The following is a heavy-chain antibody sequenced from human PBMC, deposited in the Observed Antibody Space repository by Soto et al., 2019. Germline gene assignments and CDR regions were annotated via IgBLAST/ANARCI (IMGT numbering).Heavy chain of an antibody. D-gene: IGHD2-21*02. J-gene: IGHJ4*02. CDR2: ISNSGGST. V-gene: IGHV3-23*01. CDR3: ANHRGFLVTQYFFDY. CDR1: GFTFSSYA. Sequence: EVQLLESGGGLVQPGGSLRLSCAASGFTFSSYAMSWVRQAPGKGLEWVSSISNSGGSTYYADSVQGRFTISRDNSKNTLSLQMNSLRAEDTAIYYCANHRGFLVTQYFFDYWGQGTLVTVSS.